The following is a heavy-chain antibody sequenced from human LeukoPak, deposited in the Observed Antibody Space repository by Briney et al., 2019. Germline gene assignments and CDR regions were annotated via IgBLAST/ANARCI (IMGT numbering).Heavy chain of an antibody. V-gene: IGHV1-69*04. D-gene: IGHD2-2*01. CDR3: ARGDYCSSTSCYLDYGMDV. CDR2: IIPILGIA. J-gene: IGHJ6*02. Sequence: SVKVSCKASGYTFTGYYMHWVRQAPGQGLEWMGRIIPILGIANYAQKFQGRVTITADKSTSTAYMELSSLRSEDTAVYYCARGDYCSSTSCYLDYGMDVWGQGTTVTVSS. CDR1: GYTFTGYY.